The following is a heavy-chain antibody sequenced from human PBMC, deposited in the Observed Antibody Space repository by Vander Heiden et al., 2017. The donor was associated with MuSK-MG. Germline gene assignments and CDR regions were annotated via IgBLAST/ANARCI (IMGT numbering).Heavy chain of an antibody. CDR3: ARSYSSSWDYYYYYGMDV. Sequence: QVQLQESGPGLVKPSEPLSLTCTVSGGSISSYYWSWIRQPPGKGLEWIGYIYYSGSTNYNPSLKSRVTISVDTSKNQFSLKLSSVTAADTAVYYCARSYSSSWDYYYYYGMDVWGQGTTVTVSS. CDR2: IYYSGST. D-gene: IGHD6-13*01. J-gene: IGHJ6*02. V-gene: IGHV4-59*08. CDR1: GGSISSYY.